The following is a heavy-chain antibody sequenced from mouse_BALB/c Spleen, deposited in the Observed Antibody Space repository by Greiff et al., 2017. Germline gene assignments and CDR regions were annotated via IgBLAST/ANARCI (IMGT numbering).Heavy chain of an antibody. CDR3: ARPYGYDYAMDY. CDR1: GYTFTDYA. V-gene: IGHV1S137*01. Sequence: VKLQQSGAELVRPGVSVKISCKGSGYTFTDYAMHWVKQSHAKSLEWIGVISTYYGDASYNQKFKGKATMTVDKSSSTAYMELARLTSEDSAIYYCARPYGYDYAMDYWGQGTSVTVSS. D-gene: IGHD1-2*01. CDR2: ISTYYGDA. J-gene: IGHJ4*01.